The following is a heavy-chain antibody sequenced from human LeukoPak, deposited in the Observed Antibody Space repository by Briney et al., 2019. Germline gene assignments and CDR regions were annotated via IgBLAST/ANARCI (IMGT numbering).Heavy chain of an antibody. J-gene: IGHJ5*02. CDR3: AREGVTAKRDWFDP. V-gene: IGHV1-69*06. CDR1: GGTFSSYA. D-gene: IGHD2-21*02. Sequence: GASVKVSCKASGGTFSSYAISWVRQAPGQGLEWMGGIIPIFGTANYAQKFQGRVTITADKSTSTAYMELSRLRSDDTAVYYCAREGVTAKRDWFDPWGQGTLVTVSS. CDR2: IIPIFGTA.